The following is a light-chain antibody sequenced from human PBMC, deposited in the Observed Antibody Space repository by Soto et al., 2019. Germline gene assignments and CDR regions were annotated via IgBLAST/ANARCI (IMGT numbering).Light chain of an antibody. Sequence: QSVLTQPASVSGSPGQSITISCTGTASDIGGYNYVSWYQQYPGKAPKLIIFEVSNRPSGVSNRFSGSKSGNTASLTISGVQAEDESDYFCSSYRSGSSPGVFGTGTKVTVL. CDR2: EVS. V-gene: IGLV2-14*01. CDR1: ASDIGGYNY. CDR3: SSYRSGSSPGV. J-gene: IGLJ1*01.